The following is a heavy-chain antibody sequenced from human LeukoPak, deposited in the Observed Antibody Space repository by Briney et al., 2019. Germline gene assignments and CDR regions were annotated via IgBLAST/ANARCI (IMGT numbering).Heavy chain of an antibody. J-gene: IGHJ3*02. V-gene: IGHV3-53*01. CDR1: GFTVSSNY. D-gene: IGHD6-19*01. CDR3: ARDSGWGAFDI. Sequence: GGSLRLSCAASGFTVSSNYMSWVRQAPGKGLGWVAVIYSGGSTYYADSVKGRFTISRDNSKNTLYLQMNSLRAEDTAVYYCARDSGWGAFDIWGQGTMVTVSS. CDR2: IYSGGST.